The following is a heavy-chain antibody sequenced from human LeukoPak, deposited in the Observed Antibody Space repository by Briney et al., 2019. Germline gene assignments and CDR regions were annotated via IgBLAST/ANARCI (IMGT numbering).Heavy chain of an antibody. D-gene: IGHD6-19*01. CDR1: GFTFSSYW. V-gene: IGHV3-7*01. CDR3: ARGSYSSGWYANYYFDY. CDR2: IKQDGSEK. Sequence: GGFLRLSCAASGFTFSSYWMSWVRQAPGKGLEWVANIKQDGSEKYYVDSVKGRFTISRDNAKNSLYLQMNSLRAEDTAVYYCARGSYSSGWYANYYFDYWGQGTLVTVSS. J-gene: IGHJ4*02.